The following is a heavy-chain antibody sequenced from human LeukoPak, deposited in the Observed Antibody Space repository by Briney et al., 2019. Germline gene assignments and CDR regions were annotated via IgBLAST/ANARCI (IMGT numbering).Heavy chain of an antibody. CDR3: ARTFYYGSGSLDAFDS. Sequence: SQTLSLTCTVSGGSISSGDYYWSWIRQHPGKGLEWIGYIYYSGSTYYNPSLKSRVTISLDTSNNQFSLRLSSVTAADTAVYYCARTFYYGSGSLDAFDSWGQGTMVTVSS. J-gene: IGHJ3*02. D-gene: IGHD3-10*01. CDR2: IYYSGST. V-gene: IGHV4-31*03. CDR1: GGSISSGDYY.